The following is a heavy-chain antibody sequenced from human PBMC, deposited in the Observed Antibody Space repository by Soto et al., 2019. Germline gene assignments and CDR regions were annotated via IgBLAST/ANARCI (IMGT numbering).Heavy chain of an antibody. J-gene: IGHJ6*02. D-gene: IGHD6-13*01. CDR2: IIPIFGTA. CDR1: RGTFSSYA. CDR3: ARWGRSAAAAYYYYYGMDV. V-gene: IGHV1-69*01. Sequence: QVQLVQSGAEVKKPGSSVKVSCKASRGTFSSYAISWVRQAPGQGLEWMGGIIPIFGTANYAQKFQGRVTITADESTSTAYMELSSLRSEDTAVYYCARWGRSAAAAYYYYYGMDVWGQGTTVTVSS.